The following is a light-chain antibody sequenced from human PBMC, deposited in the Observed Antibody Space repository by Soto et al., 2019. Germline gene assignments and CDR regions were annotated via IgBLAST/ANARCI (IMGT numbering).Light chain of an antibody. CDR2: GAS. J-gene: IGKJ5*01. Sequence: AILLTQPPSTLSVSPGERVTITCRASQSISSYLAWYQQKPGKAPKLLIYGASTWQTGIPSRFSGSGSGTEFTLTISSLQSEDFAAYYCQQYDNWPITFGQGTRLEIK. CDR1: QSISSY. V-gene: IGKV1-8*01. CDR3: QQYDNWPIT.